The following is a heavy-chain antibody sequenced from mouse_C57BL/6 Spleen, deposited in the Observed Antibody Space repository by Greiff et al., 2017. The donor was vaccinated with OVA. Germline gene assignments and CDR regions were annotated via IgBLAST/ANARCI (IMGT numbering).Heavy chain of an antibody. CDR3: ARSGDYYAMDY. CDR1: GYTFTSSW. J-gene: IGHJ4*01. V-gene: IGHV1-55*01. D-gene: IGHD3-1*01. Sequence: QVQLQQPGAELVKPGASVKMSCKASGYTFTSSWITWVKQRPGQGLEWIGDIYPGSGSTNYNEKFKGKATLTVDTSSSTAYMQLSSLTSEDSAVYYCARSGDYYAMDYWGQGTSVTVSS. CDR2: IYPGSGST.